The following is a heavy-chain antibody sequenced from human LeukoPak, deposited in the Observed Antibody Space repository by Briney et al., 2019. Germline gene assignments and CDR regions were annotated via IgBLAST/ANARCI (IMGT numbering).Heavy chain of an antibody. Sequence: SETLSLTCAVYGGSFSGYYWSWIRQPPGKGLEWIGDINHSGSTNYNPSLKSRVTISVDTSKNQFSLKLSSVTAADTAVYYCARAPNWNARWFDPWGQGTLVTVSS. CDR2: INHSGST. D-gene: IGHD1-1*01. V-gene: IGHV4-34*01. CDR3: ARAPNWNARWFDP. J-gene: IGHJ5*02. CDR1: GGSFSGYY.